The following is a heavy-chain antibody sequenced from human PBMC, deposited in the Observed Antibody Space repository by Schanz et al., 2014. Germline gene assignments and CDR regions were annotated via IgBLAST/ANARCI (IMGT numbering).Heavy chain of an antibody. V-gene: IGHV1-8*02. CDR3: ARDQSPYTNSSDVRYFDY. Sequence: QVQLVQSGAEVKKPGASVKVSCKASGGTFSTYPINWLRQAPGQGLEWMGWISPYNGNTNYAQKFQGRVTMTRNTSISTAYMELSSLRSDDTAVYYCARDQSPYTNSSDVRYFDYWGQGSLVTVSS. J-gene: IGHJ4*02. CDR2: ISPYNGNT. CDR1: GGTFSTYP. D-gene: IGHD6-6*01.